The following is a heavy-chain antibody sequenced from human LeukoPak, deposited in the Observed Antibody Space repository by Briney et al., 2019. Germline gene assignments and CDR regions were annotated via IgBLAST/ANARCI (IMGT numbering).Heavy chain of an antibody. Sequence: GGSLRLSCAASGFTFSSYSMNWVRQAPGKGLEWVSSISSSSSYIYYADSVKGLFTISRDNAKNSLYLQMNSLRAEDTAVYYCARDTMIVVDDAFDIWGQGTMVTVSS. CDR3: ARDTMIVVDDAFDI. J-gene: IGHJ3*02. V-gene: IGHV3-21*01. D-gene: IGHD3-22*01. CDR1: GFTFSSYS. CDR2: ISSSSSYI.